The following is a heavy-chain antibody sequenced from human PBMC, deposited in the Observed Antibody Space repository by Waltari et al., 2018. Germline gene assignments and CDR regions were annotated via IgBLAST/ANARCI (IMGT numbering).Heavy chain of an antibody. CDR2: VYHSRST. CDR1: GGSISSYY. J-gene: IGHJ6*03. V-gene: IGHV4-59*01. Sequence: QVHLQESGPALVKPSETLSLTCAVSGGSISSYYWTWIRQSPGKGLEVVESVYHSRSTNYHPSLKSRVTISVDTSNNQFSLKLTSVTAADTAIYYCARAHLQVVTTRDDHYIYYMDVWGKGTTVTVSS. D-gene: IGHD1-1*01. CDR3: ARAHLQVVTTRDDHYIYYMDV.